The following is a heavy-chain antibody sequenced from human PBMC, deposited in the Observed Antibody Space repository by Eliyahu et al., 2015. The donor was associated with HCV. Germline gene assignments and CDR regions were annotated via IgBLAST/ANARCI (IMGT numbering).Heavy chain of an antibody. CDR3: AKDLHWWTAMDF. D-gene: IGHD2-15*01. CDR1: GFTFSSNA. V-gene: IGHV3-23*01. CDR2: ITDSGSGT. J-gene: IGHJ6*02. Sequence: EVQLLESGGGLIQPGGSLRLSCAAXGFTFSSNAMSXVRQAPGKGLEWVSGITDSGSGTFYADSVKGRFTISRDNSKNTLYLQMNSLRAEDSALYYCAKDLHWWTAMDFWGQGTTVTVSS.